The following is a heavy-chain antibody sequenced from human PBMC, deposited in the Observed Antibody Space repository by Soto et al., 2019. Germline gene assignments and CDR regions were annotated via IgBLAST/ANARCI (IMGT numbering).Heavy chain of an antibody. CDR1: GLTFSSYA. J-gene: IGHJ4*02. V-gene: IGHV3-23*01. Sequence: GGSLRLSCEVSGLTFSSYAMNWVRQAPGKGLEWVSVISPSGDLTYYADSVKGRFTIFRDNPTNTVYLQMNYLRAEDTAVYYCAKGCCRSTSAVRYSLDYWGQGALVTVS. CDR2: ISPSGDLT. D-gene: IGHD2-2*01. CDR3: AKGCCRSTSAVRYSLDY.